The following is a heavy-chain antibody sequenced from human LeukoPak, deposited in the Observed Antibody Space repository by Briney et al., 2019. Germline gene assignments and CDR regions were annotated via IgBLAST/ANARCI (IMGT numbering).Heavy chain of an antibody. V-gene: IGHV4-61*02. D-gene: IGHD2-15*01. CDR1: GGSISSGSYY. CDR2: IYTSGST. J-gene: IGHJ5*02. Sequence: SETLSLTCTASGGSISSGSYYWSWIRQPAGKGLEWIGRIYTSGSTNYNPSLKSRVTISVDTSKNQFSLKLSSVTAADTAVYYCARDYCSGGSCFWFDPWGQGTLVTVSS. CDR3: ARDYCSGGSCFWFDP.